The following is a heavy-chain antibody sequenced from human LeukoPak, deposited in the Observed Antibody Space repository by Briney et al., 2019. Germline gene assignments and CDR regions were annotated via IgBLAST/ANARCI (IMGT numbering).Heavy chain of an antibody. D-gene: IGHD3-10*01. J-gene: IGHJ4*02. CDR1: GFTFSSYA. V-gene: IGHV3-23*01. CDR2: ISGSGGST. Sequence: GGSLRLSCAASGFTFSSYAMSWVRQAPGKGLEWVSAISGSGGSTYYADSVKGGVTISRDNSNNTPYLQMNSLRAEDTAVYYCAKEGPSIWFGEFDGFDYWGQGTLVTVSS. CDR3: AKEGPSIWFGEFDGFDY.